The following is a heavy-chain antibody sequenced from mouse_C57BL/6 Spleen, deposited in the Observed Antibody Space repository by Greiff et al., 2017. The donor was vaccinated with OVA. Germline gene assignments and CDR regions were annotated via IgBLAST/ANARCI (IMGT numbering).Heavy chain of an antibody. D-gene: IGHD1-1*01. J-gene: IGHJ4*01. Sequence: EVQLQQSGPELVKPGASVKISCKASGYTFTDYYMNWVKQSHGKSLEWIGDINPNNGGTSYNQKFKGKATLTVDKSSSTAYMELRSLTSEDSAVYYCAKTTVEAMDYWGQGTSVTVSS. CDR1: GYTFTDYY. CDR2: INPNNGGT. V-gene: IGHV1-26*01. CDR3: AKTTVEAMDY.